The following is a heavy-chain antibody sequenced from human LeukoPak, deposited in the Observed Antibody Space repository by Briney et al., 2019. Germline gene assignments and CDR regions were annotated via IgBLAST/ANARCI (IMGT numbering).Heavy chain of an antibody. CDR1: GGTFSSYA. Sequence: GASVKVSCKASGGTFSSYAISWVRQAPEQGLEWMGWISAYNGNTNYAQKLQGRVTMTTDTSTSTAYMELRSLRSDDTAVYYCARAPYGDYDYWGQGTLVTVSS. J-gene: IGHJ4*02. CDR2: ISAYNGNT. CDR3: ARAPYGDYDY. D-gene: IGHD4-17*01. V-gene: IGHV1-18*01.